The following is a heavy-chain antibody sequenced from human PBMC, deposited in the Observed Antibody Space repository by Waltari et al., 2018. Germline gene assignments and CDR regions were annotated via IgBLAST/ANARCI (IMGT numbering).Heavy chain of an antibody. CDR2: IYYSGST. V-gene: IGHV4-30-4*08. Sequence: QVQLQESGPGLVKPSQTLSLTCTVSGGSISSGDYYWSWIRQPPGKGLEWIGYIYYSGSTYSNPSPKSRVTISVDTSKNQFSLKLSSVTAADTAVYYCARGVMITFGGVIVDAFDIWGQGTMVTVSS. CDR1: GGSISSGDYY. CDR3: ARGVMITFGGVIVDAFDI. J-gene: IGHJ3*02. D-gene: IGHD3-16*02.